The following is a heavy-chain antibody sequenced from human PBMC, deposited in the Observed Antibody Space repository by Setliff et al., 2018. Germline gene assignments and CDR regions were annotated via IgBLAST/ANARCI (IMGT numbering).Heavy chain of an antibody. J-gene: IGHJ4*02. CDR2: IYHSGST. Sequence: PSETLSLTCAVSGYSIRSGNYWGWIRQPPGKGLEWIGSIYHSGSTYYNPSLKSRVTISVDTSKNQFSLKLNSVTAADTAVYYCARQKNYYDYVWGSYRYYPFDYWGQGTLVTVSS. D-gene: IGHD3-16*02. CDR1: GYSIRSGNY. V-gene: IGHV4-38-2*01. CDR3: ARQKNYYDYVWGSYRYYPFDY.